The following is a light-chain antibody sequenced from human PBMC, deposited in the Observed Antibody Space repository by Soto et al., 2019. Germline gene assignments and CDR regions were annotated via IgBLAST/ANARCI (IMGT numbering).Light chain of an antibody. Sequence: EIVLTQSPGTLSLSPGDRATLSCRASQIVSSSYLAWYQQKPGQAPRRLMYGASNRATGIPDRVSSSGSGTDFTLTISVLEPEVFAVYYCQQYVSSPRTFGQGTKVEGK. CDR3: QQYVSSPRT. CDR1: QIVSSSY. CDR2: GAS. V-gene: IGKV3-20*01. J-gene: IGKJ1*01.